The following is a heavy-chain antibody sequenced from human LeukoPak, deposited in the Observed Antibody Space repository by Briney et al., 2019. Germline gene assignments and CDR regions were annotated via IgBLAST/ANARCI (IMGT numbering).Heavy chain of an antibody. D-gene: IGHD3-22*01. V-gene: IGHV3-74*01. Sequence: GGSLRLSCAASGFTFSSYWMHWVRQAPGKGLVWVSRINTDGSSTSYADSVKGRFTISRDDAKNTAYLQMNSLRAEDTAVYYCAKDGVYDSSGYRAFDIWGQGTMVTVSS. J-gene: IGHJ3*02. CDR3: AKDGVYDSSGYRAFDI. CDR1: GFTFSSYW. CDR2: INTDGSST.